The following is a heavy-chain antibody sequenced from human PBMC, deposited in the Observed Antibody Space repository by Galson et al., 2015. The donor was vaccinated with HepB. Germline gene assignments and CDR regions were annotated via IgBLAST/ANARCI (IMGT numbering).Heavy chain of an antibody. D-gene: IGHD5-12*01. CDR1: GGSISSSYNY. Sequence: SETLSLTCTVSGGSISSSYNYWDWLRQPPGKGLEWIASIYYSGTIHYNPSLKSRVTISADTSKNQFSLKLRSVTAADTAVYYGARHDGATRESVAFDMWGQGKMVTVSS. CDR3: ARHDGATRESVAFDM. J-gene: IGHJ3*02. CDR2: IYYSGTI. V-gene: IGHV4-39*01.